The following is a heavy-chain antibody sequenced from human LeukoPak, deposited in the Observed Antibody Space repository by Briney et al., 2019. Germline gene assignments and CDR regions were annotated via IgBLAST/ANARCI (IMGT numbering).Heavy chain of an antibody. J-gene: IGHJ4*02. CDR1: GDSMSSAGHY. CDR2: INYSGRT. D-gene: IGHD3-22*01. V-gene: IGHV4-31*03. Sequence: SETLSLTCTVSGDSMSSAGHYWSWIRHHPGEGLEWIGCINYSGRTDYNPSLKSRVTMSVDTSKKQFSLKLSSVTAADTAVYYCARSLGYYYDSSGPYYFDYWGQGTLVTVSS. CDR3: ARSLGYYYDSSGPYYFDY.